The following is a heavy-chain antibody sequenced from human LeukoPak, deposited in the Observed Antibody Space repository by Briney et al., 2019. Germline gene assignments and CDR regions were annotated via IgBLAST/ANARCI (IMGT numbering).Heavy chain of an antibody. Sequence: ASVKVSCKASGYTFTGYYMHWVRQAPGQGLEWMGWINPNSGNTGYAQKFQGRVTITRNTSISTAYMELSSLRSEDTAVYYCAKLVGAIGRYAFDIWGQGTMVTVSS. V-gene: IGHV1-8*03. D-gene: IGHD1-26*01. CDR1: GYTFTGYY. CDR3: AKLVGAIGRYAFDI. CDR2: INPNSGNT. J-gene: IGHJ3*02.